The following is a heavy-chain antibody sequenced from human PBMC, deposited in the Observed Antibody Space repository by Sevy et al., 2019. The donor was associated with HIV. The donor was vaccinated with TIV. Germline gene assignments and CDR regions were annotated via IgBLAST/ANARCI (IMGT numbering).Heavy chain of an antibody. D-gene: IGHD6-19*01. V-gene: IGHV1-46*01. Sequence: ASVKVSCKASGYTFTNYYLHWVRQAPGQGLEWMGIINPNDGSTSYAQKFQGRVTMTRDTSTSTVHMELSSLRSDDTAVYYCARVKQWLVIGGYFDYWGQGTLVTVSS. CDR2: INPNDGST. CDR1: GYTFTNYY. J-gene: IGHJ4*02. CDR3: ARVKQWLVIGGYFDY.